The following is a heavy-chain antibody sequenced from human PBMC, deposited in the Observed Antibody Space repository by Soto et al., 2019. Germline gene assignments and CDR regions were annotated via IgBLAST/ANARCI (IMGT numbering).Heavy chain of an antibody. CDR3: ARPRRDGYSYGKYFDY. J-gene: IGHJ4*02. D-gene: IGHD5-18*01. Sequence: SETLSLTCTFSGGSISSSSYYWGWIRQPPGKGLEWIGSIYYSGSTYYNPSLKSRVTISVDTSKNQFSLKLSSVTAADTAVYYCARPRRDGYSYGKYFDYWGQGTLVTVSS. CDR2: IYYSGST. V-gene: IGHV4-39*01. CDR1: GGSISSSSYY.